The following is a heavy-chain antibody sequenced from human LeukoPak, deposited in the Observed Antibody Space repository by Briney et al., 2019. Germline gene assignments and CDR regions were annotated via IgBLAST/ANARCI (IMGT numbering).Heavy chain of an antibody. Sequence: GGSLRLSCAASGFTFSRYWMSWVLQAPGKGLEWVANIKQDGSEKYYVDSVKGRFTISRDNAKNSLFLQMNNLRAEDTAVYYCATHSGWRFDYWGQGTLVTVSS. J-gene: IGHJ4*02. V-gene: IGHV3-7*03. CDR2: IKQDGSEK. D-gene: IGHD6-19*01. CDR1: GFTFSRYW. CDR3: ATHSGWRFDY.